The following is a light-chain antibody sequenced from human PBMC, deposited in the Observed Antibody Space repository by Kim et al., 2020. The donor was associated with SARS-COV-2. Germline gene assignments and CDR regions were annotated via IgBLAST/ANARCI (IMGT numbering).Light chain of an antibody. V-gene: IGKV1-8*01. J-gene: IGKJ5*01. CDR2: AAS. CDR1: QGISSY. CDR3: QQYYSYPPA. Sequence: ASTGARVPVTCRASQGISSYLAWYQQKPGKAPKLLIYAASTLQSGVPSRFSGSGSGTDFTLTISCLQSEDFATYYCQQYYSYPPAFGQGTRLEIK.